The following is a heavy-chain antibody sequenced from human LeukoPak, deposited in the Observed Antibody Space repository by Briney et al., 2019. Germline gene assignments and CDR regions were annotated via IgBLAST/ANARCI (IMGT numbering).Heavy chain of an antibody. J-gene: IGHJ4*02. Sequence: GSLRLSCAASGFTFSSCAMSWVRQPPGKGLEWIGEIYHSGSTNYNPSLKSRVTISVDKSKNQFSLKLSSVTAAETAVYYCARDGDDYVWGSYRLIDYWGQGTLVTVSS. CDR3: ARDGDDYVWGSYRLIDY. D-gene: IGHD3-16*02. CDR1: GFTFSSCAM. CDR2: IYHSGST. V-gene: IGHV4-4*02.